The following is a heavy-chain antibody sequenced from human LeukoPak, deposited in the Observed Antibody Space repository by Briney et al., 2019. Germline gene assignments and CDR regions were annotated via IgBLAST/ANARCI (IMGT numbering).Heavy chain of an antibody. CDR3: ARAGQGYCTSASCYLSLDY. CDR1: GGSISSGGYS. D-gene: IGHD2-2*01. V-gene: IGHV4-30-2*01. J-gene: IGHJ4*02. CDR2: IYHSGST. Sequence: SETLSLTCAVSGGSISSGGYSWSWIRQPPGKGLEWLGYIYHSGSTYYNPSLKSRVTISVDRSKNQFSLKLSSVTAADTAVYYCARAGQGYCTSASCYLSLDYWGQGTLVTVSS.